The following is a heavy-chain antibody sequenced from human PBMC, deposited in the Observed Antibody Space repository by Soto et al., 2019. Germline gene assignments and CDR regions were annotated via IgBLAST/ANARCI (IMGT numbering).Heavy chain of an antibody. Sequence: EVQLVESGGGLVQPGGSLRLSCADSGLIFSDYHMDWVRQAPGKGLEWVGRIRRKANSYTTEYAASVKGRFTISRDDSKTSLYLQMNSLKSEDTAVYYCAMLGGWSGGSSGMDVWGQGTTVTVSS. V-gene: IGHV3-72*01. J-gene: IGHJ6*02. CDR1: GLIFSDYH. CDR2: IRRKANSYTT. D-gene: IGHD6-19*01. CDR3: AMLGGWSGGSSGMDV.